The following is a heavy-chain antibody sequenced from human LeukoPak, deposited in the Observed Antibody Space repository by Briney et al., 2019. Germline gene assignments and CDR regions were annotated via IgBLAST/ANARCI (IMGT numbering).Heavy chain of an antibody. CDR1: GFTFSSYA. V-gene: IGHV3-23*01. D-gene: IGHD6-13*01. Sequence: GGSLRLSWAASGFTFSSYAMSWVRQAARKGLEWVSAIIGVGASKNNADSVKGRFTITREHSKNTLYLQMNSLRAEDTAVYYCARVYSSSWYSMGSVGNWFDPWGQGTLVTVSS. CDR3: ARVYSSSWYSMGSVGNWFDP. J-gene: IGHJ5*02. CDR2: IIGVGASK.